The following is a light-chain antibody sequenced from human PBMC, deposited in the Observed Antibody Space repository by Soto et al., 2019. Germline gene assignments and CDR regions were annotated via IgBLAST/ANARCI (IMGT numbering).Light chain of an antibody. V-gene: IGLV2-14*01. Sequence: QSALTQPASVSGSPGQSITISCTGTSSDVGGYNYVSWYQQHPVKAPKLMIYDVTNRPSGVSDRFSGSKSGNTASLTISGLQDEEEADYYCSSYTSSSTPYVFGTGTKVTVL. CDR2: DVT. CDR3: SSYTSSSTPYV. CDR1: SSDVGGYNY. J-gene: IGLJ1*01.